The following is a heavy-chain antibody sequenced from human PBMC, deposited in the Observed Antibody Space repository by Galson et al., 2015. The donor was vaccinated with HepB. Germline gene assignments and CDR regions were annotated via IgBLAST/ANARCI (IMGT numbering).Heavy chain of an antibody. Sequence: SLRLSCAASGFTFSSYGVHWVRQAPGKGLEWVAVISYDGSNKYYADSVKGRFTISRDNSKNTLYLQMNSLRAEDTAVYHCAKDLGTWVQPRASDYWGQGTLVTVSS. CDR3: AKDLGTWVQPRASDY. CDR1: GFTFSSYG. J-gene: IGHJ4*02. D-gene: IGHD3-16*01. V-gene: IGHV3-30*18. CDR2: ISYDGSNK.